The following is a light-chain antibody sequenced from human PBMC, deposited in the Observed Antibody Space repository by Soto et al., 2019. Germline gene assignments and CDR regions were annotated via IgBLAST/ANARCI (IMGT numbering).Light chain of an antibody. Sequence: DIVMTQSPDSLAVSLGERATINCKSSQSVLFRSNNKSYLAWYQQKPGQPPKLLFYWASTREFGVPDRFSGSGSGTDFTLTISGLQSEDFAVYYCQHYNNWPYTFGQGTRLEIK. CDR1: QSVLFRSNNKSY. J-gene: IGKJ5*01. V-gene: IGKV4-1*01. CDR3: QHYNNWPYT. CDR2: WAS.